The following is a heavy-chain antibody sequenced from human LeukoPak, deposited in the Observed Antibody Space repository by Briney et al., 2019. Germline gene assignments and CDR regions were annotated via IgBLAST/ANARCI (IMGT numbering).Heavy chain of an antibody. CDR3: AAGSGSYYRDFDY. Sequence: GASVKVSCKATGYTFTAYYMHWVRQAPGQGLEWMGGIIPIFGTANYAQKFQGRVTITADESTSTAYMELSNLRSEDTAVYYCAAGSGSYYRDFDYWGQGTLVTVSS. D-gene: IGHD1-26*01. CDR2: IIPIFGTA. V-gene: IGHV1-69*13. CDR1: GYTFTAYY. J-gene: IGHJ4*02.